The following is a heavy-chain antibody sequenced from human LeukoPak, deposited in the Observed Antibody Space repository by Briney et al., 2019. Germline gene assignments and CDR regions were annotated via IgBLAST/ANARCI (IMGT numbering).Heavy chain of an antibody. CDR2: IIPIFGTA. J-gene: IGHJ4*02. Sequence: SVKVSCKASGGTFGSYAISWVRQAPGRGLEWMGGIIPIFGTANYAQKFQGRVTITTDESTSTAYMELSSLRSEDTAVYYCATDLRHYYGFPWGQGTLVTVSS. D-gene: IGHD3-10*01. CDR3: ATDLRHYYGFP. CDR1: GGTFGSYA. V-gene: IGHV1-69*05.